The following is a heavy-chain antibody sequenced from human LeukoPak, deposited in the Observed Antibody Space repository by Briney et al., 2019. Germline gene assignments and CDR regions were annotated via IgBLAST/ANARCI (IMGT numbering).Heavy chain of an antibody. CDR3: ATIYGSGSRARFDP. CDR1: GGSFGGYY. J-gene: IGHJ5*02. Sequence: SETLSLTCAVYGGSFGGYYWSWIRQPPGKGLEWIGEINHSGSTNYNPSLKSRVTISVDTSKNQFSLKLSSVTAADTAVYYCATIYGSGSRARFDPWGQGTLVTVSS. CDR2: INHSGST. D-gene: IGHD3-10*01. V-gene: IGHV4-34*01.